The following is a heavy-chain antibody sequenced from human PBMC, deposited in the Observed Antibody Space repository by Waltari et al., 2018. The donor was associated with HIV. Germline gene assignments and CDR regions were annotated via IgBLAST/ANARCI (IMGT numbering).Heavy chain of an antibody. V-gene: IGHV3-33*01. D-gene: IGHD6-19*01. CDR3: RYNSGWYGTFFDY. CDR2: MWFDGSNE. J-gene: IGHJ4*02. Sequence: QVQLVESGGGVVQPGKSLRLSCVASGFTLPTYGMHWVRQAPGKGLEWVAVMWFDGSNEYYADSVKGRFTISRDNSKNIMYLYMSDLRAEDTAMYYCRYNSGWYGTFFDYWGRGTLVTVSP. CDR1: GFTLPTYG.